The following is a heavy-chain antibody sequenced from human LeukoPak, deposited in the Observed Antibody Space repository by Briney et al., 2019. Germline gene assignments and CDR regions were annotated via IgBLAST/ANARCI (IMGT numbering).Heavy chain of an antibody. Sequence: PGGSLRLSCAASGFTFSSYGMHWVRQTPGKGLEWVAFIWIDGSNKYHADSVKGRFTISRDNSKNTLYLQMNSLRAEDTAVYYCAKVWDCGGDCWTKPYYMDVWGTGTTVTVSS. D-gene: IGHD2-21*02. CDR2: IWIDGSNK. V-gene: IGHV3-30*02. CDR3: AKVWDCGGDCWTKPYYMDV. CDR1: GFTFSSYG. J-gene: IGHJ6*03.